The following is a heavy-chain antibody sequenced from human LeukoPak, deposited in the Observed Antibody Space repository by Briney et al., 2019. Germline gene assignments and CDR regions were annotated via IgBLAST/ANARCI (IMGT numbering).Heavy chain of an antibody. Sequence: ASVKVSCKASGYTFTGYYMHWVRQAPGQGLEWMGWINPNSGGTNYAQKFQGRVTMTRDTSISTAYMELSRLRSGDTAVCYCARVPRQLLPTYYFDYWGQGTLVTVSS. CDR2: INPNSGGT. CDR3: ARVPRQLLPTYYFDY. D-gene: IGHD2-15*01. J-gene: IGHJ4*02. CDR1: GYTFTGYY. V-gene: IGHV1-2*02.